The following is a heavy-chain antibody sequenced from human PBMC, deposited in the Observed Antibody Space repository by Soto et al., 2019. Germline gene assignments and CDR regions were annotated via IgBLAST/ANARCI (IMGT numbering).Heavy chain of an antibody. Sequence: PGGSLRLSCAASGFTFSNAWMSWVRQAPGKGLEWVSAISGSGGSTYYADSVKGRFTISRDNSKNTLYLQMNSLRAEDTAVYYCAKGISRVADAFDIWGQGTMVTVSS. D-gene: IGHD3-3*02. V-gene: IGHV3-23*01. CDR1: GFTFSNAW. CDR2: ISGSGGST. CDR3: AKGISRVADAFDI. J-gene: IGHJ3*02.